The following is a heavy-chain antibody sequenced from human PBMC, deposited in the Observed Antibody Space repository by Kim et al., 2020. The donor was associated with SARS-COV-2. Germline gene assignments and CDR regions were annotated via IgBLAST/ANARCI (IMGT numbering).Heavy chain of an antibody. Sequence: SVKVSCKASGGTFSSYAISWVRQAPGQGLEWMGGIIPIFGTANYAQKFQGRVTITADESTSTAYMELSSLRSEDTAVYYCARGVYCTGGVCYLDYYYGMDVWGQGTTVTVSS. CDR2: IIPIFGTA. CDR3: ARGVYCTGGVCYLDYYYGMDV. CDR1: GGTFSSYA. D-gene: IGHD2-8*02. V-gene: IGHV1-69*13. J-gene: IGHJ6*02.